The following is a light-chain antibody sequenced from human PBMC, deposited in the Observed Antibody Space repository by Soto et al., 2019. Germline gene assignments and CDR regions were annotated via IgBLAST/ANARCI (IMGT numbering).Light chain of an antibody. J-gene: IGKJ4*01. Sequence: DVQLTQSPSSLSASVGDRVTIACRASQTIGTSLNWYQHRPGRAPKLLMYAVSSLQSGVPSRLGGSGSGPDLTLTISSLHPEDFATYYSQQTFVSPHTFGAGTNVDIK. CDR3: QQTFVSPHT. CDR1: QTIGTS. V-gene: IGKV1-39*01. CDR2: AVS.